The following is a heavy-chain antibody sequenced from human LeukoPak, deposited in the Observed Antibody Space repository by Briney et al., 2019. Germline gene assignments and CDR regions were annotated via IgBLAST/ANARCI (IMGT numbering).Heavy chain of an antibody. CDR1: GYSISSGYF. CDR3: ARDRGADTASTD. D-gene: IGHD5-18*01. Sequence: PSETLSLTCTVSGYSISSGYFWGWIRQPPGKGLERIGTMYHSGGTYYNPSLKSRVTISVDTSKNQFSLRLSSVTAADTAMYYCARDRGADTASTDWGQGTLVTVSS. CDR2: MYHSGGT. V-gene: IGHV4-38-2*02. J-gene: IGHJ4*02.